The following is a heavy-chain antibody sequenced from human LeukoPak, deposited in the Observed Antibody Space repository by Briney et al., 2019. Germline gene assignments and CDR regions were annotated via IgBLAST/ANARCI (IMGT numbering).Heavy chain of an antibody. D-gene: IGHD3-22*01. CDR2: IYPDDSDT. Sequence: GESLKISSKGSGYSFTTYWIGWVRQMPGKGLEWMGIIYPDDSDTKYSPSFQGQVTISADKSISTAYLQWSSLKASDTAMYYCARLLYYYDSSGYYYAPKAFDIWGQGTMVTVSS. CDR1: GYSFTTYW. V-gene: IGHV5-51*01. CDR3: ARLLYYYDSSGYYYAPKAFDI. J-gene: IGHJ3*02.